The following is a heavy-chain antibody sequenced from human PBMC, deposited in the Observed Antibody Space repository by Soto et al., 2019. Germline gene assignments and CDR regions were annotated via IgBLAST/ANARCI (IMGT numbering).Heavy chain of an antibody. Sequence: QVTLKESGPVLVKPTETLTLTCTVSGFSLSNARMGVSWIRQPPGKALEWLAHIFSNDEKSYSTSLKSRLTTSKDPSKSQVVLTMTNMDPVDTATYYCALPIVGADDAFDIWGQGTMVTVSS. J-gene: IGHJ3*02. CDR2: IFSNDEK. CDR3: ALPIVGADDAFDI. CDR1: GFSLSNARMG. D-gene: IGHD1-26*01. V-gene: IGHV2-26*01.